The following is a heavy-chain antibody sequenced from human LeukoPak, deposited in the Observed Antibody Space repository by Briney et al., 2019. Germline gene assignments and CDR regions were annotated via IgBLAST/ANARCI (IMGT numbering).Heavy chain of an antibody. V-gene: IGHV1-8*01. J-gene: IGHJ4*02. CDR3: VVRGVITYLRYFDY. CDR1: GYTFTSYD. D-gene: IGHD3-10*01. Sequence: GASVKVSCKASGYTFTSYDINWVRQATGQGLEWMGWMNPNSGNTGYAQKFQGRVTMTRNTSISTAYMELSSLRSEDTAVYYCVVRGVITYLRYFDYWGQGTLVTVSS. CDR2: MNPNSGNT.